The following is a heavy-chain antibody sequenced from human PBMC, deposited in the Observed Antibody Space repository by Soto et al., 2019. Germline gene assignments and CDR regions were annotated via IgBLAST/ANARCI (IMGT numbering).Heavy chain of an antibody. CDR3: AKDAGIGVAGPSYLDY. V-gene: IGHV3-23*04. Sequence: EVQLVEYGGGLVQPGGSLRLSCAVSGFIFSSYAMTWVRQAPGKGLEWVSGISGSGRNTYYADSVKGRFTISRDNSKNTLYLQMNSLRAEDTAVYYCAKDAGIGVAGPSYLDYWGQGTLVTVSS. D-gene: IGHD6-19*01. J-gene: IGHJ4*02. CDR2: ISGSGRNT. CDR1: GFIFSSYA.